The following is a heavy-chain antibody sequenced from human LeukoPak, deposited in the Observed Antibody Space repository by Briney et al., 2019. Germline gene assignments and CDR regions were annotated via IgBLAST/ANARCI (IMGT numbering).Heavy chain of an antibody. V-gene: IGHV1-2*02. J-gene: IGHJ5*02. CDR3: ARAMVRGKNWFDP. CDR1: GYTFTGYY. D-gene: IGHD3-10*01. Sequence: ASVKVSCKASGYTFTGYYMHWVRQAPGQGLEWMGWINPNHGDTNYAQKFQDRVSMTRDTSISTAYMELSRLRSDDTAVYYCARAMVRGKNWFDPWGQGTLVTVSS. CDR2: INPNHGDT.